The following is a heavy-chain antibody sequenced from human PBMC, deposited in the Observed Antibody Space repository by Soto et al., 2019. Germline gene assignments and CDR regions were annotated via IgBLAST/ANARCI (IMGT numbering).Heavy chain of an antibody. CDR1: GGSISSGGYY. V-gene: IGHV4-31*03. Sequence: QVQLQESGPGLVKPSQTLSLTCTVSGGSISSGGYYWSWIRQHPGKGLEWIGYIYYSGSTYYNPSLKSRVTTAVDSSKNQFSLKLSSVTAADTAVYYCARGGRRSPGMDVWGQGTTVTVSS. CDR2: IYYSGST. CDR3: ARGGRRSPGMDV. J-gene: IGHJ6*02.